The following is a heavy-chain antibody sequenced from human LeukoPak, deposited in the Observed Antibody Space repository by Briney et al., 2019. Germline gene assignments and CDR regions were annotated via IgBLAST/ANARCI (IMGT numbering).Heavy chain of an antibody. J-gene: IGHJ4*02. Sequence: PSETLSLTCTVSGGSISSYYWSWIRQPPGKGLEWIGYIYYSGSTNYNPSLKSRVTISVDTSKNQFSLKLSSVTAADTAVYYCARAFLRSYFDYRGQGTLVTVSS. CDR2: IYYSGST. CDR1: GGSISSYY. D-gene: IGHD5/OR15-5a*01. V-gene: IGHV4-59*12. CDR3: ARAFLRSYFDY.